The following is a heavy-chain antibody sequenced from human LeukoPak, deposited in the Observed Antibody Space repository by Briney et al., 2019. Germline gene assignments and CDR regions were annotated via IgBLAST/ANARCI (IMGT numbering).Heavy chain of an antibody. V-gene: IGHV3-74*01. J-gene: IGHJ3*02. CDR3: ARDSGFVPTSDAFDI. D-gene: IGHD2-8*01. Sequence: GGSLRLSCAASGFTFSSYWMHWVRQAPGKGLVWVSRINSDGSSTRYADSVKGRFTISRDNAKNTLYLQMNSLRAEDTAVYYCARDSGFVPTSDAFDIWGQGTMVTVSS. CDR2: INSDGSST. CDR1: GFTFSSYW.